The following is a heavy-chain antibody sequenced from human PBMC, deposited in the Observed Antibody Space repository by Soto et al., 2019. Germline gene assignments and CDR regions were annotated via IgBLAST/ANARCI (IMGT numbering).Heavy chain of an antibody. V-gene: IGHV1-46*01. J-gene: IGHJ5*02. Sequence: ASVKVSCKASGYTFTSYYMHWVRQAPGQGLEWMGIINPSGGSTSYAQKFQGRVTMTRDTSTSTVYMELSSLRSEDTAVYYCARSQYYYDSSGYYSTWFDPWGQGTLVTVSS. CDR1: GYTFTSYY. CDR3: ARSQYYYDSSGYYSTWFDP. D-gene: IGHD3-22*01. CDR2: INPSGGST.